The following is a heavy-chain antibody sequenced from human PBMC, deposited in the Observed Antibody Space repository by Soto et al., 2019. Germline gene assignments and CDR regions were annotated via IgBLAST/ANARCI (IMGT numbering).Heavy chain of an antibody. J-gene: IGHJ6*03. CDR1: GYTFTSYD. D-gene: IGHD2-2*01. CDR3: ARVGRYCSSTSCYYYYYYMDV. CDR2: MNPNSGNT. Sequence: GASVKVSCKASGYTFTSYDSNWVRQATGQGLEWMGWMNPNSGNTGYAQKFQGRVTMTRNTSISTAYMELSSLRSEDTAVYYCARVGRYCSSTSCYYYYYYMDVWGKGTTVTVSS. V-gene: IGHV1-8*01.